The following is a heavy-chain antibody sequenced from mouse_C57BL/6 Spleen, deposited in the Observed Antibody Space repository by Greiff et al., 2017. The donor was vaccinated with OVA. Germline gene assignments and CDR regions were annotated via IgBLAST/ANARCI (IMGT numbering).Heavy chain of an antibody. Sequence: EVQGVESGGGLVKPGGSLKLSCAASGFTFSDYGMHWVRQAPEKGLEWVAYISSGSSTIYYADTVKGRFTISRDNAKNTLFLQMTSLRSEDTAMYYCARRGGLGRGADYFDYWGQGTTLTVSS. J-gene: IGHJ2*01. CDR3: ARRGGLGRGADYFDY. CDR1: GFTFSDYG. CDR2: ISSGSSTI. V-gene: IGHV5-17*01. D-gene: IGHD4-1*01.